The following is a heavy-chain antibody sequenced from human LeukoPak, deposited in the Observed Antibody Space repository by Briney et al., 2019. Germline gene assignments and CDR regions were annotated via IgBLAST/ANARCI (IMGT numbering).Heavy chain of an antibody. D-gene: IGHD6-13*01. J-gene: IGHJ5*02. CDR3: ARPPGIAAAWLDP. CDR1: GGSISSSSYN. Sequence: SETLSLTCTVSGGSISSSSYNWAWIRQPPGKGLEGIGNIDYIGGTYYNPSLQSRVHISVDTSKDQFSLKLSSPTAADTGVYYCARPPGIAAAWLDPWGQGTLVTVSS. CDR2: IDYIGGT. V-gene: IGHV4-39*01.